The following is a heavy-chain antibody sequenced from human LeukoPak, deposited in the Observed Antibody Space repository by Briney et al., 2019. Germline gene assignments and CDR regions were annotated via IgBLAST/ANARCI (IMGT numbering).Heavy chain of an antibody. Sequence: GGSLRLSCAASGFTFSNAWMSWVRQAPGKGLEWVGRIKSKTDGGTTDYAAPVKGRFTISRDDSKNTLYLQMNSLKTEDTAVYYCTTDLIDSDDAFDIWGQGTMVTVSS. CDR1: GFTFSNAW. CDR3: TTDLIDSDDAFDI. V-gene: IGHV3-15*01. J-gene: IGHJ3*02. D-gene: IGHD3-9*01. CDR2: IKSKTDGGTT.